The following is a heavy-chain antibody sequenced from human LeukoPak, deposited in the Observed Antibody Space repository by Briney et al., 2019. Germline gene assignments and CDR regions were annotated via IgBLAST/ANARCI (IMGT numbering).Heavy chain of an antibody. D-gene: IGHD6-13*01. V-gene: IGHV1-2*02. CDR2: INPDSGGT. Sequence: ASVKVSCKASGYTFTGYYIHWVRQAPGQGLEWMGWINPDSGGTNFAQKFQGRVTMTRDTSVSTAYVELTSLTSDDTAVYYCARVRTIAAAPDYWGQGTLVTVSS. CDR3: ARVRTIAAAPDY. CDR1: GYTFTGYY. J-gene: IGHJ4*02.